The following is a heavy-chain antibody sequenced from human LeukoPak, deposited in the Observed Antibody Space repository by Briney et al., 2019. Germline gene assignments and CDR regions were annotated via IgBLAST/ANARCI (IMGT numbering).Heavy chain of an antibody. J-gene: IGHJ5*02. CDR3: AKYIAVAEFDP. CDR1: GFTFSSYA. CDR2: ISGSGGST. D-gene: IGHD6-19*01. V-gene: IGHV3-23*01. Sequence: GVSLRLSCAASGFTFSSYAMSWVRQAPGKGLEWVSTISGSGGSTYYADSVKGRFTISRDNSKNTLYLQMNSLRAEDTAVYYCAKYIAVAEFDPWGQGTLVTVSS.